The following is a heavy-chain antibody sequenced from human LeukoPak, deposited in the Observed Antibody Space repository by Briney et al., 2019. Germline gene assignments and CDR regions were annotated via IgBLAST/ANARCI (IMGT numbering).Heavy chain of an antibody. D-gene: IGHD5-12*01. V-gene: IGHV3-11*01. J-gene: IGHJ4*02. Sequence: GGSLRLSCAASGFTFSDYYMSWIRQAPGKGLEWVAYITSSGSDIYYADSVRGRFSISRDNARNSLFLQMNSLRVEDTATYYCASDIVATSGDFWGQGTLVSVSS. CDR3: ASDIVATSGDF. CDR2: ITSSGSDI. CDR1: GFTFSDYY.